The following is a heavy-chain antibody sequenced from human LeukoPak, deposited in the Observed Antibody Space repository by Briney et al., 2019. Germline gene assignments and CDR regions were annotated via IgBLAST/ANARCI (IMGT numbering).Heavy chain of an antibody. CDR1: GFTFSGSA. CDR2: IRSKANSYAT. CDR3: ARHYDSSGLDAFDI. V-gene: IGHV3-73*01. D-gene: IGHD3-22*01. Sequence: GGSLRLSCAASGFTFSGSAMHWVRQASGKGLEWVGRIRSKANSYATAYAASVKGRFTISRDDSKNTAYLQMNSLKTEDTAVYYCARHYDSSGLDAFDIWGQGTMVTVSS. J-gene: IGHJ3*02.